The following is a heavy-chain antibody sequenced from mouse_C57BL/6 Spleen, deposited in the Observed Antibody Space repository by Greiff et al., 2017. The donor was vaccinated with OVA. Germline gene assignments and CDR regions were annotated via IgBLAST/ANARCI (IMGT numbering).Heavy chain of an antibody. J-gene: IGHJ2*01. CDR2: IDPSDSYT. D-gene: IGHD2-1*01. V-gene: IGHV1-59*01. Sequence: QVQLQQPGAELVRPGTSVKLSCKASGYTFTSYWMHWVKQRPGQGLEWIGVIDPSDSYTKYNQKFKGKATLTVDTSSSTAYMQLSSLTSEDSAVYYCARWGTNGNNYFDYWGQGTTLTVSS. CDR1: GYTFTSYW. CDR3: ARWGTNGNNYFDY.